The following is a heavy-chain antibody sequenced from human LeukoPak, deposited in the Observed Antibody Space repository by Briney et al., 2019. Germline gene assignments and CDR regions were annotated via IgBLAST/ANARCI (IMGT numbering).Heavy chain of an antibody. Sequence: GGSLRLSCAASGFTVSSNYMSWVRQAPGKGLEWVSVIYSGGSTYYADSVKGRFTIPRDNSKNTLYLQMNSLRAEDTAVYFCAKDKDPWKSTSISDFDYWGQGTLVTVSS. D-gene: IGHD1-1*01. J-gene: IGHJ4*02. CDR3: AKDKDPWKSTSISDFDY. CDR1: GFTVSSNY. CDR2: IYSGGST. V-gene: IGHV3-53*05.